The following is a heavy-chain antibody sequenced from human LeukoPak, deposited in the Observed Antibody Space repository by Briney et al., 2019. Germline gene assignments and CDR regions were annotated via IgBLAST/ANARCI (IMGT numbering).Heavy chain of an antibody. Sequence: GGSLRLSCAASGFTFSSYGMHWVRQAPGKGLEWVAVIWYDGSNKYYADSVKGRFTISRDNSKNTLYLQMNSLRAEDTAVYYCARGCGKLELPLNAFDIWGQGTMVTVSS. V-gene: IGHV3-33*01. CDR3: ARGCGKLELPLNAFDI. D-gene: IGHD1-7*01. CDR2: IWYDGSNK. CDR1: GFTFSSYG. J-gene: IGHJ3*02.